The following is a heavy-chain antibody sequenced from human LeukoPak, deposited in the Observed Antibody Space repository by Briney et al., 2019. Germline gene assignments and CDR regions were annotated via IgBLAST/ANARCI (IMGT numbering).Heavy chain of an antibody. V-gene: IGHV3-23*01. J-gene: IGHJ4*02. CDR1: GFTFSGYA. CDR2: ISASAGTT. D-gene: IGHD5-12*01. CDR3: AKDPASYEYYFDY. Sequence: PGGSLRLSCAASGFTFSGYAMSWVRQAPGKGLEWVSSISASAGTTYYADSVKGRFTISRDNSKNTLDLQMNSLRVEDTAVYYCAKDPASYEYYFDYWGQGTLVTVSS.